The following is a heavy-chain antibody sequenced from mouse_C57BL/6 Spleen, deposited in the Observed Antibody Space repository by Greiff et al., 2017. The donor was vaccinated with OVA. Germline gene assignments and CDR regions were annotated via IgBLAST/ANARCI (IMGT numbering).Heavy chain of an antibody. J-gene: IGHJ3*01. CDR1: GYAFSNYW. V-gene: IGHV1-80*01. Sequence: VQLQQSGAELVKPGASVKISCKASGYAFSNYWMNWVKQRPGKGLEWIGQIYPGDGDTNYNGKFKGKATLTADKSSSTAYMQLSSLTSEDSAVYFCARGPNRPWFAYWGQGTLVTVSA. CDR2: IYPGDGDT. CDR3: ARGPNRPWFAY.